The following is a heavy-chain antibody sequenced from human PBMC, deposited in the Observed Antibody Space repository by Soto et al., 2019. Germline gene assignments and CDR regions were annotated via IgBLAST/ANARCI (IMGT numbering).Heavy chain of an antibody. V-gene: IGHV4-34*01. Sequence: PSETLSLTNAVYGGSCRDYYWSWIRKHPGKGLEWIGSIYYSGSTYYNPSLKSRVTISVDTSKNQFSLKLSSVTAADTAVYYCARRTTVTTRPLDYYGMDVWGQGTTVTVSS. D-gene: IGHD4-4*01. CDR2: IYYSGST. CDR3: ARRTTVTTRPLDYYGMDV. CDR1: GGSCRDYY. J-gene: IGHJ6*02.